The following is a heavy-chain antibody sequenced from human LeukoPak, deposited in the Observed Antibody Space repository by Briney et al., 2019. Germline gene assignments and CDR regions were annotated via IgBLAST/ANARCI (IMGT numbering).Heavy chain of an antibody. CDR3: ARGLQPRFYDYYYMDV. CDR2: IKQDGSEK. CDR1: GFTFSSYW. Sequence: GGSLRLSCAASGFTFSSYWMSWVRQAPGKGLEWVANIKQDGSEKYYVDSVKGRFTISRDNAKNSLYLQMNSLRAEDTAVYYCARGLQPRFYDYYYMDVWGKGTTVTVSS. V-gene: IGHV3-7*01. D-gene: IGHD2-15*01. J-gene: IGHJ6*03.